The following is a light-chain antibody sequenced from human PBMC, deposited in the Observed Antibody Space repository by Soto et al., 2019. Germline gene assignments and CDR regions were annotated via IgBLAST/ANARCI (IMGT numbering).Light chain of an antibody. CDR2: LSSDGSH. J-gene: IGLJ2*01. V-gene: IGLV4-69*01. Sequence: QSVLTQSPSXXASXXXXXXLTCTLSSGHSSYATAWHQQQPEKGPRYLMKLSSDGSHSKGDGIPDRFSGSSSGAERYLTISRLQSEDEADYYCQTWDTGARVVFGGGTKLTVL. CDR3: QTWDTGARVV. CDR1: SGHSSYA.